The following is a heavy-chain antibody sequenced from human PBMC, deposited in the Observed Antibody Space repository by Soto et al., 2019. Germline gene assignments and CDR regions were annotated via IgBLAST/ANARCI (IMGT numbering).Heavy chain of an antibody. V-gene: IGHV1-2*02. D-gene: IGHD1-26*01. Sequence: GASVKVSCKAPGYTFTGHYIHWVRQAPEQGPEWMGEIGPESGATRYAQKFQGRVTMTRDTSITTVYMELKNLSPDDTAVYYCGRGRSGQIVVFYWGQGTPVTVS. J-gene: IGHJ4*02. CDR3: GRGRSGQIVVFY. CDR1: GYTFTGHY. CDR2: IGPESGAT.